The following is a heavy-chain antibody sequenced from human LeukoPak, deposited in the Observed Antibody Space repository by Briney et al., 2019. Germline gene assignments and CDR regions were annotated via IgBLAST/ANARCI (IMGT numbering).Heavy chain of an antibody. CDR2: IYYSGNT. Sequence: SETLSLTCTVSGGSISSYYWSWIRQPPGKGLEWIGDIYYSGNTNYNPSLKSRVTISVDTSKNQFSLKLSSVTAADTAVYYCARASFDCSSSSCSFWFDPWGQGTLVTVSS. CDR3: ARASFDCSSSSCSFWFDP. V-gene: IGHV4-59*01. CDR1: GGSISSYY. J-gene: IGHJ5*02. D-gene: IGHD2-2*01.